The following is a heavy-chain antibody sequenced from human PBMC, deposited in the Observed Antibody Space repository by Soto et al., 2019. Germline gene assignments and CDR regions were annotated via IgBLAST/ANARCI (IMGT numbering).Heavy chain of an antibody. J-gene: IGHJ4*02. D-gene: IGHD2-15*01. CDR3: VRTSLVVAAATREDY. CDR2: INSDGSST. CDR1: GFTFSSYW. V-gene: IGHV3-74*01. Sequence: EVQLVESGGGLVPPGGSLRLSCASSGFTFSSYWMHWVRQAPGKGLVWVSRINSDGSSTSYADSVKGRSTSSRDNAKNTLYLQMNSLRAEVTAVYYCVRTSLVVAAATREDYWGQGTLVTVSS.